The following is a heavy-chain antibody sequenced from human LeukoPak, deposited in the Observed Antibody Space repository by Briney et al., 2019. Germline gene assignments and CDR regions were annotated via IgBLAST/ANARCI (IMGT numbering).Heavy chain of an antibody. CDR1: GYTFTNYG. Sequence: GASVKVSCKASGYTFTNYGFSWVRQAPGQGLEWMGWISTYSGNTNYTQQPQGRVTMTSDTSTSAVYMELRSLRSDDKAVYYCARGYCRSTSCHEPPLYGMDVWGQGTTVTVS. CDR2: ISTYSGNT. J-gene: IGHJ6*02. D-gene: IGHD2-2*01. CDR3: ARGYCRSTSCHEPPLYGMDV. V-gene: IGHV1-18*04.